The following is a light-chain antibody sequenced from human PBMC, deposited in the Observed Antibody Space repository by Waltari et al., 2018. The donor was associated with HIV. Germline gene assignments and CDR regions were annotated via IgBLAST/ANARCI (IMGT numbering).Light chain of an antibody. Sequence: DIQMTQSPSSLSASVGDRVTITCRASQNIGYYLNWFQQKPGKAPNLLIYAASSLQSGVPSRFSASGSGTDFTLTISSLQPEDFATYYCQQSYSTPRTFGQGTKLEIK. CDR1: QNIGYY. CDR2: AAS. V-gene: IGKV1-39*01. J-gene: IGKJ2*01. CDR3: QQSYSTPRT.